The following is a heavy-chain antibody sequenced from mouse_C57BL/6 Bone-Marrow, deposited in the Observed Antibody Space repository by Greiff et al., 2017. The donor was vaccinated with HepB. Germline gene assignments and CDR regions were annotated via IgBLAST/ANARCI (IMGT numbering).Heavy chain of an antibody. CDR1: GYAFTNYL. CDR2: INPGSGGT. CDR3: ARSYYGNFFDT. Sequence: QVQLKQSGAELVRPGTSVKVSCKASGYAFTNYLIEWVKQRPGQGLEWIGVINPGSGGTNYNEKFKGKATLTADKSSSTAYMQLSSLTSEDSAVYFCARSYYGNFFDTGAKAPLSQSPQ. D-gene: IGHD2-10*01. J-gene: IGHJ2*01. V-gene: IGHV1-54*01.